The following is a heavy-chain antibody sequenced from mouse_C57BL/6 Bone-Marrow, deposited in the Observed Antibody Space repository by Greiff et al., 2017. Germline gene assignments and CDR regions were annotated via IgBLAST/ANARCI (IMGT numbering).Heavy chain of an antibody. V-gene: IGHV14-4*01. Sequence: EVKLVESAAELVRPGASVKLSCTASGFNIKDDYMHWVKQRPEQGLEWIGWIDPENGDTEYASKFQGKATITVDTSSNTAYLQLSSLTSEDTAVYYCTRIAYWGQGTLVTVSA. CDR1: GFNIKDDY. J-gene: IGHJ3*01. CDR3: TRIAY. CDR2: IDPENGDT.